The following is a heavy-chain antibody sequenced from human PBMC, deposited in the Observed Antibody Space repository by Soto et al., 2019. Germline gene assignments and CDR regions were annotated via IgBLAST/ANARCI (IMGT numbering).Heavy chain of an antibody. CDR3: VKTTLAETRGHFDN. Sequence: GGSLRLSCAASGFSLHDYAMHWVRQAPDKGMEWVSGITWNSGTIGYADSVKGRFTISRDNAMNSLYLQMNSLRPEDTAFYYCVKTTLAETRGHFDNWGQGTLVTVSS. J-gene: IGHJ4*02. V-gene: IGHV3-9*01. D-gene: IGHD4-4*01. CDR1: GFSLHDYA. CDR2: ITWNSGTI.